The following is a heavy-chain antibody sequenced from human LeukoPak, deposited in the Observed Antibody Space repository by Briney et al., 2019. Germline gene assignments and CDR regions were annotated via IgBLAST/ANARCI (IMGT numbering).Heavy chain of an antibody. D-gene: IGHD3-10*01. CDR3: AKEVITMVRGVINYYMDV. V-gene: IGHV3-43*02. Sequence: GGSLRLSCAASGFTFDDYAMHWVRHAPGKGVEWVSLISGDGGSTYYADSVKGRFTISRENSKNSLYLQMNSLRTEDTALYYCAKEVITMVRGVINYYMDVWGKGTTVTVSS. J-gene: IGHJ6*03. CDR2: ISGDGGST. CDR1: GFTFDDYA.